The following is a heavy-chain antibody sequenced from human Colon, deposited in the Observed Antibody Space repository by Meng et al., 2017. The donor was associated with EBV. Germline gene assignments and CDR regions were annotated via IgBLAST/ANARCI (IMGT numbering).Heavy chain of an antibody. D-gene: IGHD1-26*01. CDR2: ISTNTGTP. CDR3: ARGVVGATSGDY. J-gene: IGHJ4*02. CDR1: GYTFSTYP. Sequence: QLVQSGFELKKPGASLKVSCKASGYTFSTYPINGVRQAHGRGLEWMGWISTNTGTPTYTQGFTGRFVFSLDTSVSTAYLQISSLKAEDTAVYYCARGVVGATSGDYWGQGTLVTVSS. V-gene: IGHV7-4-1*02.